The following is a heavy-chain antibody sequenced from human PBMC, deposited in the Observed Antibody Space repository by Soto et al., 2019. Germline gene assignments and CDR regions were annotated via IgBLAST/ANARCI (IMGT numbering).Heavy chain of an antibody. Sequence: SETLSLTCTVSGGSISSGGYYWSWIRQHPGKGLEWIGYIYYSGSPYYNPSLKSRVTISVDTSKNQFSLKLSSVTAADTAVYYCARDLGQYYDSSPTGLFDYWGQGTLVTVS. J-gene: IGHJ4*02. D-gene: IGHD3-22*01. CDR3: ARDLGQYYDSSPTGLFDY. CDR2: IYYSGSP. CDR1: GGSISSGGYY. V-gene: IGHV4-31*03.